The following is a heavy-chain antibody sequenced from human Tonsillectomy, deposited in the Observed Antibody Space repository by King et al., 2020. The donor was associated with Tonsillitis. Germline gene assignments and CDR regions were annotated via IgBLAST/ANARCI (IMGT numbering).Heavy chain of an antibody. CDR3: AKEYYYDSSGYYRPEYFQH. J-gene: IGHJ1*01. D-gene: IGHD3-22*01. CDR1: GFTFSSYA. Sequence: VQLVESGGGLVQPGGSLRLSCAASGFTFSSYAISWVRQAPGKGLEWVSGVRGSGGSTYYADSVKGRFTISRDNSKNTLYLQMNSLRAEDTAVYYCAKEYYYDSSGYYRPEYFQHWGQGTLVTVSS. V-gene: IGHV3-23*04. CDR2: VRGSGGST.